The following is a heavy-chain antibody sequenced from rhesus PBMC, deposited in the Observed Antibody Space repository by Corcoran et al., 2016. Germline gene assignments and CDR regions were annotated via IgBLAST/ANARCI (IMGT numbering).Heavy chain of an antibody. Sequence: QVQLQESGPGLVKPSETLSLTCAVSGGSISGYWWGWIRQPPGKGLEWMGYIGGRSGRTSSNPSLKSRVTIYTDTSKNQFSLKLSSVTAADTAVYYCAIGTALQYLDWLFDYWGQGVLVTVSS. D-gene: IGHD3-3*01. CDR3: AIGTALQYLDWLFDY. CDR1: GGSISGYW. V-gene: IGHV4-165*01. CDR2: IGGRSGRT. J-gene: IGHJ4*01.